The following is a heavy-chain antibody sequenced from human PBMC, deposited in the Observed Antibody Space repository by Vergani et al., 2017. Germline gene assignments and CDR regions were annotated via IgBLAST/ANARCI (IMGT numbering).Heavy chain of an antibody. CDR2: MYHSGST. CDR1: GGSMSGYY. V-gene: IGHV4-59*01. Sequence: QVRLQESGPGLVKPSETLSLTCSDSGGSMSGYYWSWIPQPPGKELEWIGYMYHSGSTNYNPSLDTRVTISGDTSKNQFSLKLNSVTAADTAVYDCGRVADFYGLGSRLLDLWGQGILVTVSS. CDR3: GRVADFYGLGSRLLDL. D-gene: IGHD3-10*01. J-gene: IGHJ5*02.